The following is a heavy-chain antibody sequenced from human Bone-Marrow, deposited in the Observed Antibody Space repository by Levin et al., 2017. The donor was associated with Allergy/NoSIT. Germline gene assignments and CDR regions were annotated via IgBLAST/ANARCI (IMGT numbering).Heavy chain of an antibody. D-gene: IGHD3-16*02. Sequence: RGESLKISCEGSGFTFKDYAMNWVRQTPGKGLEWVSSIRGNGGTTYYADSVKGRFIISRDNSKNTLSLEMSGLRVEDTAVYYCAKTPPPRLQGSYPYFYYYMDVWGRGTTVTVAS. V-gene: IGHV3-23*01. CDR1: GFTFKDYA. CDR2: IRGNGGTT. J-gene: IGHJ6*03. CDR3: AKTPPPRLQGSYPYFYYYMDV.